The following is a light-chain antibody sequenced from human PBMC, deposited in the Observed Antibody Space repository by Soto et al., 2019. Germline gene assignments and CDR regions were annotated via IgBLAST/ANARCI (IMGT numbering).Light chain of an antibody. Sequence: QSALTQPRSVSGSPGQSVTISCTGTSSDVGGYNYVSWYQQHPGKAPKLMIYDVTKRPSGVPDRFSGSKSGNTASLTISGLQAEDEADYYCCSYAGSYTFLFXTGTKVTVL. V-gene: IGLV2-11*01. CDR1: SSDVGGYNY. J-gene: IGLJ1*01. CDR3: CSYAGSYTFL. CDR2: DVT.